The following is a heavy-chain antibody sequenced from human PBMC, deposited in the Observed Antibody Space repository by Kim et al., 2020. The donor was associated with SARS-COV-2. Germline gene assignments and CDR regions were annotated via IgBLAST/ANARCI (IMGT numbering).Heavy chain of an antibody. D-gene: IGHD2-15*01. J-gene: IGHJ5*02. V-gene: IGHV4-31*03. CDR2: IYYSGST. CDR1: GGSISSGGYY. Sequence: SDTLSLTCTVSGGSISSGGYYWSWIRQHPGKGLEWIGYIYYSGSTYYNPSLKSRVTISVDTSKNQFSLKLSSVTAADTAVYYCARVVVGATGWFDPWGQGTLVTVSS. CDR3: ARVVVGATGWFDP.